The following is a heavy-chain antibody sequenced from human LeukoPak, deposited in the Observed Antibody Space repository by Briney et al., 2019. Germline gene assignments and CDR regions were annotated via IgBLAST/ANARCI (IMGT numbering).Heavy chain of an antibody. V-gene: IGHV3-30-3*01. CDR2: ISYDGSNK. CDR1: GFTFSSYA. D-gene: IGHD1-26*01. Sequence: GRSLRLSCAASGFTFSSYAMHWVRQAPGKGLEWVAVISYDGSNKYYADSVKGRFTISRDNSKNTLYLQMNSLRAEDTAVYYCARDPGGGIFDYWGQGTLVTVSS. J-gene: IGHJ4*02. CDR3: ARDPGGGIFDY.